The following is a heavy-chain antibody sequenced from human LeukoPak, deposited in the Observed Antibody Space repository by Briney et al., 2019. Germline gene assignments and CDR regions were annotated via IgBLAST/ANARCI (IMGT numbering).Heavy chain of an antibody. J-gene: IGHJ6*03. V-gene: IGHV3-30*04. CDR2: ISYDGSNK. D-gene: IGHD3-10*01. CDR3: AREGLLWFGEPTIPLNYYYYYMDV. Sequence: GRSLRLSCAASGFTFSSYAMSWVRQAPGKGLEWVAVISYDGSNKYYADSVKGRFTISRDNSKNTLYLQMNSLRAEDTAVYYCAREGLLWFGEPTIPLNYYYYYMDVWGKGTTVTVSS. CDR1: GFTFSSYA.